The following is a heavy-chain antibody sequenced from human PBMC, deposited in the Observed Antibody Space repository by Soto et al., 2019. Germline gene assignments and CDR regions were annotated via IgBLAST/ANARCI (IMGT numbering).Heavy chain of an antibody. CDR3: ARHPTVTEYYFDY. Sequence: ETLSLTCTVSGGSISSYYWSWIRQPPGKGLEWIGYIYYSGRTNYNPSLKSRVTISVDTSKNQFSLKLTSVTAADTAVYYCARHPTVTEYYFDYWGQGTLVTVSS. CDR1: GGSISSYY. CDR2: IYYSGRT. J-gene: IGHJ4*02. D-gene: IGHD4-17*01. V-gene: IGHV4-59*08.